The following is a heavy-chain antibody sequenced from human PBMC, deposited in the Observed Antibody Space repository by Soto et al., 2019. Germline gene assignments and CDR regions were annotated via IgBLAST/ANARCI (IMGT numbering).Heavy chain of an antibody. J-gene: IGHJ5*01. V-gene: IGHV3-53*01. Sequence: PGGSLRLSCAASGITVSSNYMTWVRQAPGRGLEWVSFISVDSSRTYYADAVKGRFTISRDNSRYTLYLQMNSLTADDTAVYACVKGGWLDFWGQGTLVTVSS. CDR3: VKGGWLDF. D-gene: IGHD3-16*01. CDR1: GITVSSNY. CDR2: ISVDSSRT.